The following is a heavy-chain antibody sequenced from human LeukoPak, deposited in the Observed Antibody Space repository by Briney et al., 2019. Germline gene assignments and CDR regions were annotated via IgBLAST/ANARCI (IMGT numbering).Heavy chain of an antibody. CDR3: ARALNPLPGTYYFDY. J-gene: IGHJ4*02. V-gene: IGHV4-61*02. D-gene: IGHD2-15*01. CDR1: GGSISSSSYS. CDR2: IYISGST. Sequence: PSETLSLTCTVSGGSISSSSYSWGWIRQPAGKGLEWIGRIYISGSTNYNSSLQSRVTMSVDTSKNQFSLKLSSVTAADTAVYYCARALNPLPGTYYFDYWGQGTLVTVSS.